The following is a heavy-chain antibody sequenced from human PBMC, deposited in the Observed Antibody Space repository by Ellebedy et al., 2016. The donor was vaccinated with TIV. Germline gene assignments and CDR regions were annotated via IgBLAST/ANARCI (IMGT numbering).Heavy chain of an antibody. CDR1: GGSISRSSYY. V-gene: IGHV4-39*01. J-gene: IGHJ5*01. CDR2: IYYSGNT. CDR3: ARNPPTYNWVDS. Sequence: PSETLSLTCTVSGGSISRSSYYWGWFRQPPGKGLEWIGNIYYSGNTDYNPSLKSRVTLSVDTSKNQFSLKLRSVTAADTAVYYCARNPPTYNWVDSWGQGTLVTVSS.